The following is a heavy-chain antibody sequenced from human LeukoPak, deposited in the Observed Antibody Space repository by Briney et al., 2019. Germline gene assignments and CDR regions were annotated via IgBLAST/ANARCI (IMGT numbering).Heavy chain of an antibody. Sequence: SETLSLTCTVSGGSISSSSYYWGWIRQPPGKGLEWIGSIYYSGSTYYNPSLKSRVTISVDTSKNQFSLKLSSVTAADTAVYHCARAPDTESEHKGYYFDYWGPGTLVTVSS. CDR1: GGSISSSSYY. J-gene: IGHJ4*02. D-gene: IGHD1-26*01. V-gene: IGHV4-39*07. CDR3: ARAPDTESEHKGYYFDY. CDR2: IYYSGST.